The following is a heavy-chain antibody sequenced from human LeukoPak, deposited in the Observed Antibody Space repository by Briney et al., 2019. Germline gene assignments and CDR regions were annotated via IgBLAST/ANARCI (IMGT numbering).Heavy chain of an antibody. CDR3: AKDRYYDILTGYSQGFDP. J-gene: IGHJ5*02. V-gene: IGHV3-23*01. Sequence: GGSLRLSCAASGFTFSTFALTWVRQAPGKGLEWVSAISGSGGSTYHADSVKGRFTISRDNSKNTLYLQMNSLRAEDTAVYYCAKDRYYDILTGYSQGFDPWGQGTLVTVSS. CDR2: ISGSGGST. D-gene: IGHD3-9*01. CDR1: GFTFSTFA.